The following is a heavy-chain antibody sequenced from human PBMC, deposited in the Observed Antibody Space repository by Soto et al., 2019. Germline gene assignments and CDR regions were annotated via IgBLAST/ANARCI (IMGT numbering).Heavy chain of an antibody. CDR3: AKRTVGWYFDL. Sequence: EVQLLESGGGLVQPGGSLRLSCAASGFTFSSYAMNWVRQAPGKGLEWVSVISGSGGSTYYADAGKGRFTISRDNSKNTRYMQMNSLRAEDTAVYYCAKRTVGWYFDLWGRGTRVTVSS. J-gene: IGHJ2*01. CDR1: GFTFSSYA. D-gene: IGHD4-17*01. CDR2: ISGSGGST. V-gene: IGHV3-23*01.